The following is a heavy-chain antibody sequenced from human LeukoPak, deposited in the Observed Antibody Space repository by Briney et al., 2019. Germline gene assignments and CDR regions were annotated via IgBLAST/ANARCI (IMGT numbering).Heavy chain of an antibody. V-gene: IGHV3-48*04. CDR2: ISSSGYNK. D-gene: IGHD3-10*01. J-gene: IGHJ4*02. CDR3: ATFVRDRGY. Sequence: GGSLRLSCAASELTFSSYSMNWVRQAPGKGLEWVSSISSSGYNKYYADSVRGRFTISRDNAENSLYLQMNSLRAEDTAVYYCATFVRDRGYWGQGTLVTVSS. CDR1: ELTFSSYS.